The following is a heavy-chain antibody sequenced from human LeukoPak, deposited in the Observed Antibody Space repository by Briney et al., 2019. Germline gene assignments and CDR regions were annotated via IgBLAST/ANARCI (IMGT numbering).Heavy chain of an antibody. CDR1: GYTFTSYG. V-gene: IGHV1-8*02. J-gene: IGHJ4*02. Sequence: ASVKVSCKASGYTFTSYGISWVRQATGQGLEWMGWMNPNSGNTGYAQKFQGRVTMTRNTSISTAYMELSSLRSEDTAVYYCARGSLLWFGELILWGQGTLVTVSS. CDR3: ARGSLLWFGELIL. CDR2: MNPNSGNT. D-gene: IGHD3-10*01.